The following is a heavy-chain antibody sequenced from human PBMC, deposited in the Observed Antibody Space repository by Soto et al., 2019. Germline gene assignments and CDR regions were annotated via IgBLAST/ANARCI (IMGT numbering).Heavy chain of an antibody. V-gene: IGHV1-3*01. CDR2: INAGNGNT. D-gene: IGHD2-21*01. CDR1: GYTFTSYA. J-gene: IGHJ6*03. Sequence: ASVKVSCKASGYTFTSYAMHWVRQAPGQRLEWMGWINAGNGNTKYSQKLQGRVTMTTDTSASTAYMELRSLRSDDTAVYYCARCGGDCQYYYYYYMDVWGKGTTVTVSS. CDR3: ARCGGDCQYYYYYYMDV.